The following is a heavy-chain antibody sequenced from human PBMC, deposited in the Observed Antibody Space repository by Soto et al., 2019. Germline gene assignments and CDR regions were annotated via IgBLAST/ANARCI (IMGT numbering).Heavy chain of an antibody. J-gene: IGHJ4*02. Sequence: QVHLVQSGAEVRKPGASVKISCSASGYSFSTFAFHWVRQAPGQSLEGLGWINAGNGKRNYSPNFEGRVTITKDTSANADYLELSSLTSADTATYFCARAAYVYGSTIDYWGQCSLVTVS. CDR2: INAGNGKR. CDR1: GYSFSTFA. D-gene: IGHD3-10*01. CDR3: ARAAYVYGSTIDY. V-gene: IGHV1-3*01.